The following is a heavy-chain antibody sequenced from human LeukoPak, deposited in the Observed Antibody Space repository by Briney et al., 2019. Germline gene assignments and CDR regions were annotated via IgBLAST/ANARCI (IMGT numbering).Heavy chain of an antibody. D-gene: IGHD1-26*01. V-gene: IGHV3-7*01. J-gene: IGHJ4*02. CDR3: ARGKVVGTTYFDY. Sequence: GGSLRLSCAASGFTFSSYWMSWVRQAPGKGLEWVANIKQDGSEKYYVDSVKGRFTISRDNAKNSLYLQMNSLRAEDTAVYYCARGKVVGTTYFDYWGQGTLVTVSS. CDR1: GFTFSSYW. CDR2: IKQDGSEK.